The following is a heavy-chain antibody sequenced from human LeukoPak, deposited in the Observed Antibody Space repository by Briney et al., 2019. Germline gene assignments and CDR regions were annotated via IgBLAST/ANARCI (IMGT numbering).Heavy chain of an antibody. D-gene: IGHD3-10*01. V-gene: IGHV3-7*01. CDR3: AWYGVTHGLDV. CDR2: INQVGSDK. Sequence: GGSLRLSCAASGSSLRTYWMSWVRKAPGKGLEWVANINQVGSDKYYVDSVMGRFTISKDNAKNSVYLQMNSRRPEDTAIYYCAWYGVTHGLDVWGQGTTVTVSS. J-gene: IGHJ6*02. CDR1: GSSLRTYW.